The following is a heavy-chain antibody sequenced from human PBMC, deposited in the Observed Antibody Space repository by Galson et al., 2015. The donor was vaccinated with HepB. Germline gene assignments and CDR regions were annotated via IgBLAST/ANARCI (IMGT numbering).Heavy chain of an antibody. Sequence: ETLSLTCTVSGGSISSYYWSWIRQPPGKGLEWIGYIYYSGSTNYNPSLKSRVTISVDTSKNQFSLKLSSVTAADTAVYYCARVYSSSWYEVDNRYYVDYWGQGTLVTVSS. D-gene: IGHD6-13*01. CDR3: ARVYSSSWYEVDNRYYVDY. CDR2: IYYSGST. CDR1: GGSISSYY. J-gene: IGHJ4*02. V-gene: IGHV4-59*01.